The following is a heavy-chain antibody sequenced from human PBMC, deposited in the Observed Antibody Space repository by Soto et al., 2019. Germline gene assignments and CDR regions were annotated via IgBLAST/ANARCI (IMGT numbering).Heavy chain of an antibody. J-gene: IGHJ4*02. CDR1: GGSISSSSYY. V-gene: IGHV4-39*01. CDR3: ARQITMIVVVNRAPLTD. Sequence: QLQLQESGPGLVKPSETLSLTCTVSGGSISSSSYYWGWNRQPPGKGLEWIGSIYYSGSTYYNPSLKSRVTISVDTSKNQFSLKLSSVTAADTAVYYCARQITMIVVVNRAPLTDWGQGTLVTVSS. D-gene: IGHD3-22*01. CDR2: IYYSGST.